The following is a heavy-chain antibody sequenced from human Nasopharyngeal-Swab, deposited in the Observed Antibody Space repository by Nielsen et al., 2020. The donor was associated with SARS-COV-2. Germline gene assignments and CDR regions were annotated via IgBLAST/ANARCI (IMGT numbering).Heavy chain of an antibody. J-gene: IGHJ6*02. CDR3: ARDKVMVDYYYGMDV. Sequence: WIRQHPGKGLEWIGYIYYSGSTNYNPSLKSRVTISVDTSKNQFSLKLSSVTAADTAVYYCARDKVMVDYYYGMDVWGQGTTVTVSS. D-gene: IGHD4/OR15-4a*01. CDR2: IYYSGST. V-gene: IGHV4-59*01.